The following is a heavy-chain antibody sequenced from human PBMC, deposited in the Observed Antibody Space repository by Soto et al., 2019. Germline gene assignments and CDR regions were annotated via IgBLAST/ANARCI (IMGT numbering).Heavy chain of an antibody. CDR2: TRHKARSYTT. V-gene: IGHV3-72*01. Sequence: VGSLRLSCAASGVTFVDHYVDWVRQAQGKGLEWVGRTRHKARSYTTEYAASVEGRFTISRDDSKNSLYLQMNSLKTEDTAVYYCARVRNTGSYFPPDYWGQGTLVTVSS. CDR1: GVTFVDHY. J-gene: IGHJ4*02. CDR3: ARVRNTGSYFPPDY. D-gene: IGHD1-26*01.